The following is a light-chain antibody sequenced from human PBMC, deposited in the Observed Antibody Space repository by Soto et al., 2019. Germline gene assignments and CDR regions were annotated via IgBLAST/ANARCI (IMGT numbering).Light chain of an antibody. CDR3: QQYSDWPIT. CDR1: QSIGRN. Sequence: EIVMTQSPATLSVSPGEGATLSCRASQSIGRNLAWYHQKPGQAPRLLIYGASLRATGIPARFSGSGSGTEFTLTISSLQSEDFAVYSCQQYSDWPITFGQGTRLDIK. V-gene: IGKV3-15*01. CDR2: GAS. J-gene: IGKJ5*01.